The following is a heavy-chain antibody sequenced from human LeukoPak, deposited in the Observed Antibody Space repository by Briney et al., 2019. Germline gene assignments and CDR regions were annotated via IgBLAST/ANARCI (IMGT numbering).Heavy chain of an antibody. CDR3: ARAHTIFGVVPYFDP. Sequence: SETLSLTCAVYGGSFSGYYWSWIRQPPGKGLEWIGAINHSGSTNYNPSLKSRVTISVDTSKNQFSLKLSSVTAADTAVYYCARAHTIFGVVPYFDPWGQGTLVTVSS. J-gene: IGHJ5*02. CDR2: INHSGST. V-gene: IGHV4-34*01. CDR1: GGSFSGYY. D-gene: IGHD3-3*01.